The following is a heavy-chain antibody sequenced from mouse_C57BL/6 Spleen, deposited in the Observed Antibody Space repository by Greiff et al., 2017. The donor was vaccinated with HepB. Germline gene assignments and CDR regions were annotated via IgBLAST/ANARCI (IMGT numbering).Heavy chain of an antibody. D-gene: IGHD4-1*02. J-gene: IGHJ4*01. CDR1: GFSLTSYG. Sequence: VKLQESGPGLVQPSQSLSITCTVSGFSLTSYGVHWVRQSPGKGLEWLGVIWRGGSTDYNAAFMSRLSITKDNSKSQVFFKMNSLQADDTAIYYCASQLGQRGHYAMDYWGQGTSVTVSS. CDR2: IWRGGST. CDR3: ASQLGQRGHYAMDY. V-gene: IGHV2-5*01.